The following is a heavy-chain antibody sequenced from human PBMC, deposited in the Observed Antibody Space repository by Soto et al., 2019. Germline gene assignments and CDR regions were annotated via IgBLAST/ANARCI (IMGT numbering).Heavy chain of an antibody. V-gene: IGHV3-30*18. CDR1: GFTFSSYG. CDR2: ISYDGSNK. J-gene: IGHJ4*02. D-gene: IGHD2-15*01. CDR3: AKELRDIVVVVALDY. Sequence: PGGSLRLSCAASGFTFSSYGMHWVRQAPGKGLEWVAVISYDGSNKYYADSVKGRSTISRDNSKNTLYLQMNSLRAEDTAVYYCAKELRDIVVVVALDYWGEGTLVTVSS.